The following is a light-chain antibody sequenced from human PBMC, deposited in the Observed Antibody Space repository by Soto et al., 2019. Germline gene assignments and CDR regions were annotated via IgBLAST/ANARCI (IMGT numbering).Light chain of an antibody. CDR1: QNVNSN. CDR2: GAS. J-gene: IGKJ1*01. Sequence: EILMTQSPASLSVSPGERATLSCRASQNVNSNLAWYQQKPGQAPRFLIYGASTRATGIPARFSGSGSGTEFTLTISSLQSEDFAVYYCHHYNNWPRTFGQGTKVDI. CDR3: HHYNNWPRT. V-gene: IGKV3-15*01.